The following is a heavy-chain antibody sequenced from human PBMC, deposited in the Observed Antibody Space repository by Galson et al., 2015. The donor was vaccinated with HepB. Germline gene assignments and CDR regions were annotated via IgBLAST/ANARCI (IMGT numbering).Heavy chain of an antibody. D-gene: IGHD1-26*01. Sequence: SVKVSCKAFGYTFTNYAMNWVRQAPGQGLEWMGWINTNTGNPTYAQGFTGRYVFSLDTSVSTAYLQISSLKAEDTAVYYCARDGSGSYRYGMDVWGQGTTLTVSS. J-gene: IGHJ6*02. CDR2: INTNTGNP. CDR3: ARDGSGSYRYGMDV. CDR1: GYTFTNYA. V-gene: IGHV7-4-1*02.